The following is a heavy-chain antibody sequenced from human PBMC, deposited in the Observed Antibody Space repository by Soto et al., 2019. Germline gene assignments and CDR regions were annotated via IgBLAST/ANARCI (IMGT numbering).Heavy chain of an antibody. CDR1: GFTFSSYA. J-gene: IGHJ6*02. D-gene: IGHD3-3*01. V-gene: IGHV3-23*01. Sequence: PGGSLRLSCAASGFTFSSYAMSWVRQAPGKGLEWVSAISGSGGSTYYADSVKGRFTISRDNSKNTLYLQMNSLRAEDTAVYYCAKDPTYYDFWSGYYSDYGVDVWGQGTTVTVSS. CDR3: AKDPTYYDFWSGYYSDYGVDV. CDR2: ISGSGGST.